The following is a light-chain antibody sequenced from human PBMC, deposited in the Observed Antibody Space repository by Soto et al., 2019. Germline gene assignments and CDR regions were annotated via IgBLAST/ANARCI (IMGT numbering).Light chain of an antibody. J-gene: IGKJ1*01. V-gene: IGKV1-5*01. CDR3: QQYKTYPWT. CDR2: VAS. Sequence: SQITRPPWEQSTSGWCAGPITSRASQSISRWLAWYQQKSGKAPKFLIYVASSLESGVPSRFSGSGSGTEFTLTISTLQPDDFATYYCQQYKTYPWTIGQGTRVDIK. CDR1: QSISRW.